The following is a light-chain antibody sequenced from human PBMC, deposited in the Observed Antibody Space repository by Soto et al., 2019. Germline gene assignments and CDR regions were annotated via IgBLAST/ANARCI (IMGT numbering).Light chain of an antibody. CDR3: QTWGTGMV. Sequence: QSVLTQSPSASASLGASVKLTCTLSSGHSSYAIAWHQQQPEKGPRYLMNLNSDGSHSKGDGIPDRFSGSSSGAERYLTIPSLQSEDEADYYCQTWGTGMVFGGGTKLTVL. CDR1: SGHSSYA. J-gene: IGLJ2*01. V-gene: IGLV4-69*01. CDR2: LNSDGSH.